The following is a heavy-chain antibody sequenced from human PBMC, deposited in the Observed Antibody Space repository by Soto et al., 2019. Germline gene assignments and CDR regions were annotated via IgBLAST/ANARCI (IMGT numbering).Heavy chain of an antibody. CDR3: ARDLKNDSGDYIVLDAFDV. D-gene: IGHD4-17*01. V-gene: IGHV4-31*03. CDR2: ISDSGNT. CDR1: GGSINGGNYY. J-gene: IGHJ3*01. Sequence: SETLSLTCTVTGGSINGGNYYWSWIRHPPGKGLEWIGYISDSGNTFYTPSLASRLTVSLDTSQNYFTLELTSVTAADTAIYYCARDLKNDSGDYIVLDAFDVWGHGTMVTVSS.